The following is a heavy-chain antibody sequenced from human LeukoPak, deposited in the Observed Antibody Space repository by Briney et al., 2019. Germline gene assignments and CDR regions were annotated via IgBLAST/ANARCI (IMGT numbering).Heavy chain of an antibody. V-gene: IGHV3-21*04. CDR2: ISSSSSYI. Sequence: GGSLRLSCAASGFTFSSYSMNWVRQAPGKGLEWVSSISSSSSYIYYADSVKGRFTISRDNAKNSLYLQMNSLRAEDTAVYYCARVGAGGSYYVDYWGQGTLVTVSS. CDR3: ARVGAGGSYYVDY. J-gene: IGHJ4*02. D-gene: IGHD1-26*01. CDR1: GFTFSSYS.